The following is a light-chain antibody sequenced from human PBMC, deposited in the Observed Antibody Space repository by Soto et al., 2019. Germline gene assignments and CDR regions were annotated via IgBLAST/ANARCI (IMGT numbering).Light chain of an antibody. J-gene: IGKJ5*01. CDR2: AAS. CDR3: QQSYSMPLT. V-gene: IGKV1-39*01. Sequence: DIQMTHSPSSLSASVGDRVTISCRASQVISGLLNWFQQKPGKAPRLLIYAASTLQKGVPSRFSGGASGKDFTLTISSLQPEDFGTYYCQQSYSMPLTFGQGTRLEIK. CDR1: QVISGL.